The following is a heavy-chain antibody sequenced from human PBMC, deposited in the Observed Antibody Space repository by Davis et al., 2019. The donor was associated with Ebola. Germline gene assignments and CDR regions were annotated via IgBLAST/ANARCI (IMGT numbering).Heavy chain of an antibody. CDR1: GYTFPGYY. CDR3: AIGSGALISP. V-gene: IGHV1-2*02. J-gene: IGHJ5*02. CDR2: INPNSGGT. Sequence: ASVKVSCKASGYTFPGYYIHWVRQAPGQGLEWMGWINPNSGGTDYTQKFQGRVTMTTDTSASTAYMELRSLRSDDTAVYYCAIGSGALISPWGQGTLVTVSS. D-gene: IGHD6-19*01.